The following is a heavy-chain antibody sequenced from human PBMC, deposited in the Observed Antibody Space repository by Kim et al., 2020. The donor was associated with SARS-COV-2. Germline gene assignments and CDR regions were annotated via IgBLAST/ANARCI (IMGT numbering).Heavy chain of an antibody. V-gene: IGHV3-23*03. Sequence: GGSLRLSCAASGFTFSSYAMSWVRQAPGKGLEWVSVIYSGGSSTYYADSVKGRFTISRDNSKNTLYLQMNSLRAEDTAVYYCAKNAETYDSSAPEAFDIWGQGTMVTVSS. CDR2: IYSGGSST. CDR1: GFTFSSYA. D-gene: IGHD3-22*01. CDR3: AKNAETYDSSAPEAFDI. J-gene: IGHJ3*02.